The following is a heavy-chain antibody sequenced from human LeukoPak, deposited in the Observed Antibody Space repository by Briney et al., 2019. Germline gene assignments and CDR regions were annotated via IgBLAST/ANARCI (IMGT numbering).Heavy chain of an antibody. CDR1: GFTFTTYA. D-gene: IGHD4-17*01. V-gene: IGHV3-23*01. CDR2: ISGSGGGT. Sequence: GGSLRLSCATSGFTFTTYAMGWVRQAPGKGLEWVSTISGSGGGTYYADSVKGRFTISRDNSKNTLYLQMNSLRAEDTAVYYCAKDEKKDYGDYVDYWGQGTLVTVSS. CDR3: AKDEKKDYGDYVDY. J-gene: IGHJ4*02.